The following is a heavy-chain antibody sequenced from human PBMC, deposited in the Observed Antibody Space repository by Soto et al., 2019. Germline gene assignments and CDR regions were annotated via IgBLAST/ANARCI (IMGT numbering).Heavy chain of an antibody. CDR3: ARTRAVWFDP. J-gene: IGHJ5*02. CDR2: IYYSGST. D-gene: IGHD6-19*01. CDR1: GGSISSGGYY. V-gene: IGHV4-31*03. Sequence: SETLSLTCTVSGGSISSGGYYWSWIRQHPGKGLEWIGYIYYSGSTYYNPSLKSRVTISVDTSKNQFSLKLSSVTAADTAVYYCARTRAVWFDPWGQGTLVTVSS.